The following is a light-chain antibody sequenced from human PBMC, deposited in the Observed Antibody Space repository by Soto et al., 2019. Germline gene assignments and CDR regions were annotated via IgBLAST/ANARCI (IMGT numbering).Light chain of an antibody. Sequence: DIQMTQSPSSLSASVGDRVTITCRASQSISSYLNCYQQKPGKAPKLLIYAASSLQSGVPSRFSGSGSGTDFTLTISSLQPEDFATYYCQQSYSTPRALTFGGGTKVEIK. CDR2: AAS. CDR3: QQSYSTPRALT. J-gene: IGKJ4*01. V-gene: IGKV1-39*01. CDR1: QSISSY.